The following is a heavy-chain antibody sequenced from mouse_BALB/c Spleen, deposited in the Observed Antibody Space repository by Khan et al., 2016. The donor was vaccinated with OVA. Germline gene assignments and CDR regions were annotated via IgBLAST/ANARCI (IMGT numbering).Heavy chain of an antibody. V-gene: IGHV1-18*01. CDR2: ITPNNGGT. Sequence: VRLQQSGPELVKPGASVKIPCKASAYAFTDYNMDWVKQSHGKSLEWIGDITPNNGGTIYNQKFKGKATLTVDKSSSTAYMELRSLTSEDTAVYYCARGGFGSPFAYWGQGTLVTVSA. J-gene: IGHJ3*01. CDR3: ARGGFGSPFAY. CDR1: AYAFTDYN. D-gene: IGHD1-1*01.